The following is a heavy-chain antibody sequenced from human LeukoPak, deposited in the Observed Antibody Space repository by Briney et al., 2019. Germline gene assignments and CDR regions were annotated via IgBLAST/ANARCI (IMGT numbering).Heavy chain of an antibody. CDR2: ISSSGSTI. V-gene: IGHV3-11*04. CDR1: GFTFSDYY. CDR3: ARERPSAAVALEY. D-gene: IGHD6-19*01. Sequence: GGSLRLSCAASGFTFSDYYMSWIRQAPGKGLEWVSYISSSGSTIYYADSVKGRFTISRDNAKNSLFLQMNSLRVDDTAVYYCARERPSAAVALEYWGQGTLVTVSS. J-gene: IGHJ4*02.